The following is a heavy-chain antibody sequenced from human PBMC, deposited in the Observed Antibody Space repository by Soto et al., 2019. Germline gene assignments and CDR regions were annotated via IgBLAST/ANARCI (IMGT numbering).Heavy chain of an antibody. Sequence: SETLSLTCTVSGGSISSYYWSWIRQPPGKGLEWIGYIYYSGSTNYNPSLKSRVTISVDTSKNQFSLKLSSVIAADTAVYYCARYSSSWSKYVQHWGRGTLVTVSS. V-gene: IGHV4-59*12. J-gene: IGHJ1*01. CDR3: ARYSSSWSKYVQH. CDR2: IYYSGST. D-gene: IGHD6-13*01. CDR1: GGSISSYY.